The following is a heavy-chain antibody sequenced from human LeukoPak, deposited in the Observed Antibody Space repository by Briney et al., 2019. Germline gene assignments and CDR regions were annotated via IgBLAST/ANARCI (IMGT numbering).Heavy chain of an antibody. Sequence: PGGSLRLSCAASGFTFSSYSMNWVRQAPRKGLEWVSSISSSSSSIYDADSVKGRFTISRDNAKNSLYLQMNSLRAEDTAVYYCASVAKAVAGTLDYWGQGTLVTVSS. CDR1: GFTFSSYS. V-gene: IGHV3-21*01. J-gene: IGHJ4*02. CDR3: ASVAKAVAGTLDY. D-gene: IGHD6-19*01. CDR2: ISSSSSSI.